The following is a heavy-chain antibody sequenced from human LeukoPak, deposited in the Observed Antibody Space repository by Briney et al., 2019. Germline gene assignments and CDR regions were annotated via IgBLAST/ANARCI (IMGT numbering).Heavy chain of an antibody. CDR1: AGSVSDYY. CDR2: IYYTGT. V-gene: IGHV4-59*02. Sequence: SETLSLTCTVSAGSVSDYYWSWIRQSPGKGLEWIGYIYYTGTSYNPSLKSRVTISADTSKNQFSLNLSSVTAADTAVYYCARGHEVAFDYWGQGTLVTVSS. D-gene: IGHD2-21*01. CDR3: ARGHEVAFDY. J-gene: IGHJ4*02.